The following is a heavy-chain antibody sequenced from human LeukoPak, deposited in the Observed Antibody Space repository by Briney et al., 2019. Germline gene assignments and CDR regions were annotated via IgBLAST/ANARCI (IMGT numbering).Heavy chain of an antibody. D-gene: IGHD3-22*01. CDR1: GGTFSSYA. J-gene: IGHJ4*02. CDR2: IIPIFGTA. V-gene: IGHV1-69*05. CDR3: ARDSWGYDSSGYYYPLGYFDY. Sequence: GSSVKVSCKASGGTFSSYAISWVRQAPGQGLEWMGGIIPIFGTANYAQKFQGRVTITTDESTSTAYMELSSLRSEDTAVYYCARDSWGYDSSGYYYPLGYFDYWGQGTLVTVSS.